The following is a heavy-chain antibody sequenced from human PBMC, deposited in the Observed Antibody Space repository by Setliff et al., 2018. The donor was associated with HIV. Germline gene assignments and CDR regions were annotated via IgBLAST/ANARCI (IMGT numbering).Heavy chain of an antibody. CDR1: GYTFTSYY. V-gene: IGHV1-46*01. Sequence: ASVKVSCKASGYTFTSYYMHWVRQAPGQGLEWMGIINPSSGSTNYAHKFHGRVTITADAFTSTAYMELNSLRSEDTAVYYCARMRSAGSGSYWGAFDIWGQGTMVTVSS. J-gene: IGHJ3*02. CDR3: ARMRSAGSGSYWGAFDI. D-gene: IGHD1-26*01. CDR2: INPSSGST.